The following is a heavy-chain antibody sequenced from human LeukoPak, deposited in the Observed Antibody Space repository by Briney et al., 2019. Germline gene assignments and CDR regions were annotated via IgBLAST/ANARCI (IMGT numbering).Heavy chain of an antibody. CDR2: IYYSGST. CDR3: AYGDYYDY. J-gene: IGHJ4*02. D-gene: IGHD4-17*01. V-gene: IGHV4-59*08. CDR1: GGSMSPYH. Sequence: PSETLSLTCTVSGGSMSPYHWGWIRQPPGKGLEWTGYIYYSGSTNYNPSLNSRVTISVDTSKNQFSLRLSSVTAADTAVYYCAYGDYYDYWGQGTLVTVSS.